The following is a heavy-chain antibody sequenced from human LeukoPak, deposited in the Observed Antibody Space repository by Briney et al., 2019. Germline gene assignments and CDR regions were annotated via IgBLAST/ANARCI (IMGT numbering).Heavy chain of an antibody. V-gene: IGHV4-39*07. D-gene: IGHD2-2*01. CDR3: AKLPAAAISSDY. CDR2: IYYSGDT. J-gene: IGHJ4*02. CDR1: GGSITSSSHY. Sequence: SETLSLTCTVSGGSITSSSHYWGWIRQPPGKGLEWVGSIYYSGDTYSNPSLKSRVTISVDTSRSQFSLKLSSVTAADTAVYYCAKLPAAAISSDYWGQGTLVTVSS.